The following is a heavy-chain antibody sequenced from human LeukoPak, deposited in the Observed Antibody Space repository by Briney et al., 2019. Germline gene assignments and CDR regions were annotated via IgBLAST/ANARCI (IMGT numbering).Heavy chain of an antibody. CDR2: IKEDGSEK. V-gene: IGHV3-7*01. CDR1: GFTFSTYW. D-gene: IGHD3-22*01. Sequence: GGSLRLSCAASGFTFSTYWMSWVRQAPGKGLEWVANIKEDGSEKYYGDSVKGRFTISRDNTKNSLYLEMNSLRVEDTAVYYCARDSSGYQWGQGTLVTVSS. J-gene: IGHJ4*02. CDR3: ARDSSGYQ.